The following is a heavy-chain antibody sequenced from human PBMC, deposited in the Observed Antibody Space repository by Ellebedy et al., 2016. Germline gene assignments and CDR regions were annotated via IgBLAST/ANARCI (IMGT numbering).Heavy chain of an antibody. Sequence: SETLSLTXTVSGGSISSSSYYWGWIRQPPGKGLEWIGYIYYSGSTNYNPSLKSRVTISVDTSKNQFSLKLSSVTAADTAVYYCAARYCSGTSCWENWFDPWGQGTLVTASS. CDR1: GGSISSSSYY. D-gene: IGHD2-2*01. J-gene: IGHJ5*02. CDR3: AARYCSGTSCWENWFDP. V-gene: IGHV4-61*05. CDR2: IYYSGST.